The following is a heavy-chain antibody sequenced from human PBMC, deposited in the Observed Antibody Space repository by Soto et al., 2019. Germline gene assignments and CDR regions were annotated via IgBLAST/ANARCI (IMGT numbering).Heavy chain of an antibody. Sequence: QVQLVQSGAEVKKPGASVRVSCKASGYSFSSYAIHWVRQAPGQRLECMGWINAANGNTRYSQNLQGRVTITRDTSATTAYMDLSSLTSEDTAVYYCARSGGLDYWGQGTPSTVSS. CDR2: INAANGNT. J-gene: IGHJ4*02. CDR1: GYSFSSYA. CDR3: ARSGGLDY. D-gene: IGHD2-15*01. V-gene: IGHV1-3*01.